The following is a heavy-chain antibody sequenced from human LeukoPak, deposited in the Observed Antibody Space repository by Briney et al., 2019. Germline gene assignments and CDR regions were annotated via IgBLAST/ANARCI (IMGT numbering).Heavy chain of an antibody. J-gene: IGHJ3*02. V-gene: IGHV4-38-2*02. CDR1: GYSVSSGYY. CDR3: AGRTTVVTGGAFDI. CDR2: MYHSGDT. Sequence: SETLSLTCTVSGYSVSSGYYWGWIRQPPGKGLEWIGSMYHSGDTYYNPSLKSRVTISVDTSKNQLSLKLSSVTAADTAVYYCAGRTTVVTGGAFDIWGQGTMVTVSS. D-gene: IGHD4-23*01.